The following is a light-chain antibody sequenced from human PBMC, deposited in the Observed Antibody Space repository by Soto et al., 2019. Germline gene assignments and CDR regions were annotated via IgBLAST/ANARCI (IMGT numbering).Light chain of an antibody. CDR3: HSYYSSLSGWV. CDR2: GNN. CDR1: SSNIGAAYD. V-gene: IGLV1-40*01. J-gene: IGLJ3*02. Sequence: QSVLTQPPSVSGAPGQKVTISCTRSSSNIGAAYDVHWYQHLPGTAPKLLIYGNNNRPSGVPDRFSASKSGTSASLAITGRQAEDEADYYCHSYYSSLSGWVFGGGTKLTVL.